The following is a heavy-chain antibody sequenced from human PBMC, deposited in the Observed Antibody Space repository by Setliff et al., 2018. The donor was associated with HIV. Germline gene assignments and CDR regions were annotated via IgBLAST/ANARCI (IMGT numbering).Heavy chain of an antibody. Sequence: LSLTCTVSGGSVSTGNYYWNWIRLPPGKGLEWIVYIFYSGSTNYNPSLKSRVTISVDTSKNQVSLRLNSVTVADTAIYYCTRRGADSYYPRPLDVWGTGTTVTVAS. CDR1: GGSVSTGNYY. CDR3: TRRGADSYYPRPLDV. V-gene: IGHV4-61*01. J-gene: IGHJ6*04. D-gene: IGHD3-10*01. CDR2: IFYSGST.